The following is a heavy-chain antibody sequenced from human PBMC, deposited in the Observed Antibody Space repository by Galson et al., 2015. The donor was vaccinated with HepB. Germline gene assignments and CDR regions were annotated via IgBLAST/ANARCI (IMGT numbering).Heavy chain of an antibody. CDR1: GFTFSSYA. J-gene: IGHJ4*02. D-gene: IGHD5-18*01. Sequence: SLRLSCAASGFTFSSYAMHWVRQAPGKGLEWVAVISYDGSNKYYADSVKGRFTISRDNSKNTLYLQMNSLRAEDTAVYYCAGPAMVTVYWGQGTLVTVSS. CDR3: AGPAMVTVY. CDR2: ISYDGSNK. V-gene: IGHV3-30-3*01.